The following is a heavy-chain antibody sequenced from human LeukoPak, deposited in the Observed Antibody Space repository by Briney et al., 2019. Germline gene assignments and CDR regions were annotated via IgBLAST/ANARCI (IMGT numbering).Heavy chain of an antibody. V-gene: IGHV4-59*01. CDR1: GVSISTYY. J-gene: IGHJ4*02. CDR2: IYNSGSA. D-gene: IGHD6-19*01. Sequence: SETLSLTCKVSGVSISTYYWSWFRQPPGKGLEWSGYIYNSGSATYNPSLKSRVTISVDTSKNQFSLKLTSVSTTDTAVYYCARHGSGWSFDYWGQGVLVTVSS. CDR3: ARHGSGWSFDY.